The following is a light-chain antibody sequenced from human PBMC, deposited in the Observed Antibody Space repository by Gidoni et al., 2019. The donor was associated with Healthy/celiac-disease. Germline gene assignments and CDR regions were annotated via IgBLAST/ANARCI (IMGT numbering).Light chain of an antibody. J-gene: IGLJ2*01. CDR2: DDR. CDR3: QVWDSSSDHHVV. V-gene: IGLV3-21*02. Sequence: SSVLTQPPSVSVAPGPTARITCGGNNIGSKSLHWYQQKPGQAPVLVVYDDRDRPSGIPGRVSGSNSGNTATLTSSRVEAGDEADYYCQVWDSSSDHHVVFGGGTKLTVL. CDR1: NIGSKS.